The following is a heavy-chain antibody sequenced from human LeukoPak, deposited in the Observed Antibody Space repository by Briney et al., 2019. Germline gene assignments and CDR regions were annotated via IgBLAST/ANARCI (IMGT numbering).Heavy chain of an antibody. D-gene: IGHD3-22*01. V-gene: IGHV1-46*01. CDR3: ARDPAPDTSGYLFDY. J-gene: IGHJ4*02. Sequence: ASVKVSCTASKYTFTSYYIHWMRQAPGQGLEWMGIINPSGGSTSYPQKFQGRVTMTRDTSTSTVYMELSSLRSEDTAVYYCARDPAPDTSGYLFDYWGQGTLVTVSS. CDR1: KYTFTSYY. CDR2: INPSGGST.